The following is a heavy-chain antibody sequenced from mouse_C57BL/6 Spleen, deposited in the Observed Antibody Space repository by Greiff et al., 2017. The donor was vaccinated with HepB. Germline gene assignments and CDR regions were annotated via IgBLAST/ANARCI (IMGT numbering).Heavy chain of an antibody. CDR2: INPSTGGT. D-gene: IGHD1-1*01. J-gene: IGHJ2*01. CDR1: GYSFTGYY. V-gene: IGHV1-42*01. CDR3: ARGTVGQDY. Sequence: EVQLQQSGPELVKPGASVKISCKASGYSFTGYYMNWVKQSPEKSLEWIGEINPSTGGTTYNQKFKAKATLTVDKSSSTAYMQLKSLTSEDSAVYYCARGTVGQDYWGQGTTLTVSS.